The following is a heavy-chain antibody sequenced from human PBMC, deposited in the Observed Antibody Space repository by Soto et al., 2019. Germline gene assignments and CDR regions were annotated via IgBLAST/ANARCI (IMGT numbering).Heavy chain of an antibody. Sequence: QVQLVESGGGVVQPGRSLRLSCAASGFIFNTYSMHWVRQAPGKGLEWVAVISHDGNNKNYADSVKGRFTISRDDSTDSLYLQMNSLSVEDTAVYFCGRRGSGYDVLTGRYFYCYRAMDVWGQGTTVTVSS. J-gene: IGHJ6*02. D-gene: IGHD3-9*01. CDR2: ISHDGNNK. V-gene: IGHV3-30-3*01. CDR1: GFIFNTYS. CDR3: GRRGSGYDVLTGRYFYCYRAMDV.